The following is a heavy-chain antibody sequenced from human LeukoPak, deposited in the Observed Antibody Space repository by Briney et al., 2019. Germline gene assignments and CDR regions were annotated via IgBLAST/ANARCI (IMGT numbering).Heavy chain of an antibody. V-gene: IGHV3-23*01. Sequence: GGSLRLSCAASGFTFSSYGMSWVRQAPGKGLEWVSAISGSGGSTYYADSVKGRFTISRDNSKNTLYLQMNSLRAEDTAVYYCAKYLKRLQLWFTSFDYWGQGTLVTVSS. CDR1: GFTFSSYG. J-gene: IGHJ4*02. D-gene: IGHD5-18*01. CDR3: AKYLKRLQLWFTSFDY. CDR2: ISGSGGST.